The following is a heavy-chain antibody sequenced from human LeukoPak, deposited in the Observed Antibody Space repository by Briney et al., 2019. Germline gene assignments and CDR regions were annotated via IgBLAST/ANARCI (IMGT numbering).Heavy chain of an antibody. D-gene: IGHD4-17*01. CDR2: IIPILGIA. CDR3: ARGLTVTTRYYFDY. Sequence: SVKVSCKASGGTFSSYAISWVRQAPGQGLEWMGRIIPILGIANYAQKFQGRVTITADKSTSTAYMELSSLRSEDTAVYYCARGLTVTTRYYFDYWGQGTLVTVSS. V-gene: IGHV1-69*04. CDR1: GGTFSSYA. J-gene: IGHJ4*02.